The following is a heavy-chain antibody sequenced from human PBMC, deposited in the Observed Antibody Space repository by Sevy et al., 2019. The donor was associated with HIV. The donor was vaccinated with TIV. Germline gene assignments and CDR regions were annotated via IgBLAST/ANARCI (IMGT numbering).Heavy chain of an antibody. D-gene: IGHD2-8*01. CDR2: LFFGCGKI. V-gene: IGHV3-23*01. CDR3: AREGCTRPHDY. J-gene: IGHJ4*02. CDR1: GFNFNIYS. Sequence: GGSLRLSCAVSGFNFNIYSMSWVRQAPGKGLEWVSTLFFGCGKINYADSVKGRFIISRDDSKNTLYLQMNSLRAEDMAVYFCAREGCTRPHDYWGQGTLVTVSS.